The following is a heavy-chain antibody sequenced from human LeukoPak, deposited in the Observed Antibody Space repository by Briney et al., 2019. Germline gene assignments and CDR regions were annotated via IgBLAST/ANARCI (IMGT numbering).Heavy chain of an antibody. CDR2: TYYRSKWYN. D-gene: IGHD3-10*01. CDR3: ARETMAGFVDY. CDR1: GDSVSSGSSS. J-gene: IGHJ4*02. V-gene: IGHV6-1*01. Sequence: SQTLSLTCAISGDSVSSGSSSWTWIRQSPSRGFEWLGRTYYRSKWYNDYAVSVKSRIMISPDTSKNQFSLHLNSVTPEDTAPYFCARETMAGFVDYWGQGSMVTVSS.